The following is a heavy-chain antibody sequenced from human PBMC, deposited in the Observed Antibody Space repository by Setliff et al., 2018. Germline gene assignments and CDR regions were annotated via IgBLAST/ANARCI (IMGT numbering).Heavy chain of an antibody. CDR1: GHITNYG. CDR3: ARINFYVSSGYYYAPDY. V-gene: IGHV1-18*01. D-gene: IGHD3-22*01. CDR2: INNYSFKT. Sequence: GASVKVSCKTSGHITNYGINWVRQAPGQGLEWMGWINNYSFKTNYPQKFLGRVTVTTDTSTGTAYMELGSLTSDDTAIYYCARINFYVSSGYYYAPDYWGPGTLVTVSS. J-gene: IGHJ4*02.